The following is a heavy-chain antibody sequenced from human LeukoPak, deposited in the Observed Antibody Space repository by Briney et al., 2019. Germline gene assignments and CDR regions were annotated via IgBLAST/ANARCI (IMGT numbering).Heavy chain of an antibody. V-gene: IGHV1-69*13. D-gene: IGHD3-10*01. CDR1: GGTFSSYA. CDR2: IIPIFGTA. CDR3: ARDGDGSGSYYRPQYFDY. Sequence: SVKVSCKASGGTFSSYAISWVRQAPGQGLEWMGGIIPIFGTANYAQKFRGRVTITADESTSTAYMELSSLRSEDTAVYYCARDGDGSGSYYRPQYFDYWGQGTLVTVSS. J-gene: IGHJ4*02.